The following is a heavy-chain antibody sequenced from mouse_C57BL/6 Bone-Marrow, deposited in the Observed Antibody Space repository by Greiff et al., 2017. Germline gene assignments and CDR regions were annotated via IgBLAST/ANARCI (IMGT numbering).Heavy chain of an antibody. V-gene: IGHV1-78*01. CDR1: GYTFTDHT. Sequence: QVQLQQSDAELVKPGASVKISCKVSGYTFTDHTIHWMKQRPEQGLEWIGYIYPRDGSTKYNEQFKGKATLTADKSSSTAYMQLNSLTSEDSAVYICARRSLCDGYYRFFDYWGQGTTLTVSS. J-gene: IGHJ2*01. D-gene: IGHD2-3*01. CDR2: IYPRDGST. CDR3: ARRSLCDGYYRFFDY.